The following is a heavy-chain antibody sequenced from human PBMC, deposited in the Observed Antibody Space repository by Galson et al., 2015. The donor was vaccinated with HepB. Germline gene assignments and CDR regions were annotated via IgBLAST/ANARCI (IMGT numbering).Heavy chain of an antibody. Sequence: SLRLSCAAFGFTFNNFAMNWVRQAPGKGLEWVSAISASGASAYYADFVQGRITISRDNSKNILFLQMDGLRAEDTAVYYCAKDATYYDYGDSYFDYWGQGTLVTVSS. CDR3: AKDATYYDYGDSYFDY. CDR1: GFTFNNFA. V-gene: IGHV3-23*01. D-gene: IGHD4-17*01. CDR2: ISASGASA. J-gene: IGHJ4*02.